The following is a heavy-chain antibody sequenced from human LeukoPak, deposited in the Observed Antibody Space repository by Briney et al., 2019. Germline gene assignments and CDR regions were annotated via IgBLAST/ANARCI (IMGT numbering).Heavy chain of an antibody. V-gene: IGHV4-59*12. CDR2: IYYSGST. CDR1: GGSISSYY. J-gene: IGHJ4*02. CDR3: ARTGNGEFDY. Sequence: SETLSLTCTVSGGSISSYYWSWIRQPPGKGLEWIGYIYYSGSTNYNPSLKSRVTISVDTSKNQFSLKLSPVTAADTAVYYCARTGNGEFDYWGQGTLVTVSS. D-gene: IGHD3-10*01.